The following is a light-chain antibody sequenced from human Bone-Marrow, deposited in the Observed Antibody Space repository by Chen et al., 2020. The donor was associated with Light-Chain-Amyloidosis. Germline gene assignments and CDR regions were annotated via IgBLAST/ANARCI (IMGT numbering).Light chain of an antibody. CDR2: GAS. Sequence: EIVLTQSPGTLSLSPGEKASLSCRTRQSVSSYYMAWDQQRRGQAPRLLIYGASKRADGIPDRFSGSGSGTDFTLPISRLEADDFAVYFCQQFLGSPWTFGQGTKVEVK. CDR1: QSVSSYY. CDR3: QQFLGSPWT. V-gene: IGKV3-20*01. J-gene: IGKJ1*01.